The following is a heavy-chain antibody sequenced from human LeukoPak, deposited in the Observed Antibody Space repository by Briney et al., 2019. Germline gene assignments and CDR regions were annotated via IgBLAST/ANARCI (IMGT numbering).Heavy chain of an antibody. V-gene: IGHV3-66*04. Sequence: PGGSLRLSCAASGFTVSNNNMNWVRQAPGKGLEWVSVIYSGGSTYYADSVKGRFTISRDNSKNTLYLQMNSLRAEDTAVYYCARRAGDYSHPYDYWGQGTLVTVSS. CDR3: ARRAGDYSHPYDY. J-gene: IGHJ4*02. D-gene: IGHD3-22*01. CDR1: GFTVSNNN. CDR2: IYSGGST.